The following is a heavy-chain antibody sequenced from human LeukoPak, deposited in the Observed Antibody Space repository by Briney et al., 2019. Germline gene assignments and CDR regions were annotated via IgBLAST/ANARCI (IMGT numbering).Heavy chain of an antibody. Sequence: ASVTVSCKASGYTFTSYYVHWVRQAPGQALEWMGIINPSGGGTSYAQRFQGRVTMTRDTSTSTVYMELSSLRSEDTAVYYCARGRDDHGFDIWGQGTMVIVSS. CDR1: GYTFTSYY. D-gene: IGHD3-3*01. J-gene: IGHJ3*02. CDR3: ARGRDDHGFDI. CDR2: INPSGGGT. V-gene: IGHV1-46*01.